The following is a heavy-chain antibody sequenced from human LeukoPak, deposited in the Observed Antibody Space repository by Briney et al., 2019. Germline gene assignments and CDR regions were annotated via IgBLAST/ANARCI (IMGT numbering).Heavy chain of an antibody. J-gene: IGHJ6*02. CDR2: ISAYNGNT. Sequence: ASVKLSCKAAGYTFTSSGISWVREAPGQGLEWMWFISAYNGNTNSAQELEGRVTMTTDPSTRADSMALRSLRSDHSAVYYSARVSAEHHAAAYYHYCGMDVWGQGTTVTVSS. D-gene: IGHD1/OR15-1a*01. V-gene: IGHV1-18*01. CDR3: ARVSAEHHAAAYYHYCGMDV. CDR1: GYTFTSSG.